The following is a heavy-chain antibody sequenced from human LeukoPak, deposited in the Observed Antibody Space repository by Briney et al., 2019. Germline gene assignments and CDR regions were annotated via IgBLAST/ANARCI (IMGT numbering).Heavy chain of an antibody. V-gene: IGHV1-46*01. D-gene: IGHD3-3*01. CDR1: GYTFTSYY. J-gene: IGHJ4*02. CDR3: ATLVYYDFWSGFGY. Sequence: ASVKVSCKASGYTFTSYYMHWVRQAPGQGLEWMGIINPSGGSTSYAQKFQGRVTMTEDTSTDTAYMELSSLRSEDTAVYYCATLVYYDFWSGFGYWGQGTLVTVSS. CDR2: INPSGGST.